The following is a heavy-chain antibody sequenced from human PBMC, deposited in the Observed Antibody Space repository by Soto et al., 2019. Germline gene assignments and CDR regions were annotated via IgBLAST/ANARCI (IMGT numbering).Heavy chain of an antibody. J-gene: IGHJ4*02. CDR3: ARDTSGADY. Sequence: EVQLVESGGGMVQPGGSLRLSCAASGFTFSSHWMRWVRQAPGKGLEWVANIRQDGSEKYYVDSVKGRFTISRDNAKNSLYLQMNSLRAEDTAVYYCARDTSGADYWGQGTLVTVSS. D-gene: IGHD6-19*01. CDR1: GFTFSSHW. V-gene: IGHV3-7*01. CDR2: IRQDGSEK.